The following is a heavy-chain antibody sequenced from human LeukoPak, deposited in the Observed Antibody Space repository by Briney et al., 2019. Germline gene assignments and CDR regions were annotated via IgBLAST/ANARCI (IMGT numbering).Heavy chain of an antibody. J-gene: IGHJ4*02. CDR3: VGPKD. CDR2: IKQDGSKK. CDR1: GFPFSSYW. V-gene: IGHV3-7*01. Sequence: GGSLRLSCVASGFPFSSYWMTWVRQAPGKGLEWVANIKQDGSKKSYVDSVKGRFTISRDNAKNSLYLQMNSLRAEDTAMYYCVGPKDWGQGTLVTVSS.